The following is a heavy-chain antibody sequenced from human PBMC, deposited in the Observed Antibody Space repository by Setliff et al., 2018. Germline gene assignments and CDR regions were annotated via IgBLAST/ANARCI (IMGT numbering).Heavy chain of an antibody. D-gene: IGHD3-3*01. V-gene: IGHV3-23*03. CDR1: GFTVSSSD. J-gene: IGHJ4*01. CDR2: ISSDGTSI. Sequence: PGGSLRLSCATSGFTVSSSDMSWVRQAPGKGLEWISVISSDGTSIYYADSVKGRFTISRDNSKNTLYLQMNRLRAEDTAIYYCAKSPHDFWSGRVFFDYWGQGILVTVSS. CDR3: AKSPHDFWSGRVFFDY.